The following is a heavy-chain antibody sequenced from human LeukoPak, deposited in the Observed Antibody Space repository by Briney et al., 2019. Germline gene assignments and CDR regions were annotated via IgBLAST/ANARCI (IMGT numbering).Heavy chain of an antibody. CDR3: AKLYNWNDGKFDP. Sequence: SETLSLTCTVSGGSISSYYWSWIRQPPGKGLEWIGYIYYSGSTNYNPSLKRRVTISVDTSKNQFSLKLSSVTAADTAVYYCAKLYNWNDGKFDPWGQGTLVTVSS. CDR2: IYYSGST. J-gene: IGHJ5*02. CDR1: GGSISSYY. V-gene: IGHV4-59*08. D-gene: IGHD1-20*01.